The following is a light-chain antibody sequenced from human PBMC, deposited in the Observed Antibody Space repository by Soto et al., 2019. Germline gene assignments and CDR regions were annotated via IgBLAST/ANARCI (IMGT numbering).Light chain of an antibody. J-gene: IGLJ1*01. V-gene: IGLV1-40*01. CDR2: GNS. CDR1: SSNIGAHYD. CDR3: CSYAGGSNV. Sequence: QSVLTQPPSVSGAPGQRVTISCTGSSSNIGAHYDVHWYQQLPGTAPKLLIYGNSNRPSGVPDRFSGSKSGTSASLAITGLQADDEADYFCCSYAGGSNVFGAGTKVTV.